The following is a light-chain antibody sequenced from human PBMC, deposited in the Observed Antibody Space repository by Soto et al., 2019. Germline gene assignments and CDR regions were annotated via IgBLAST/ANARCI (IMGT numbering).Light chain of an antibody. CDR1: QSISTW. CDR3: QQYKSYWT. V-gene: IGKV1-5*01. J-gene: IGKJ1*01. Sequence: DIQMTQSPSTLSASVGDRVTITCRASQSISTWLAWYQQKPEKARKLLICDASSLETGVPSRFSGSGSGTEFPLTINSLQPDDFATYCWQQYKSYWTFGQGTKVDI. CDR2: DAS.